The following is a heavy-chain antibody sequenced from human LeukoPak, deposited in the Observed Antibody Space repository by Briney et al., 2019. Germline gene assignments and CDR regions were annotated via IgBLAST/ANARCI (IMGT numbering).Heavy chain of an antibody. Sequence: PSETLSLTCTVSGGSISNHFCSWIRRPPGKGLEWIGYIYYSGSTNYNPSLKSRVTISVDTSKNQFSLKLSSVTAADTAVYYCARGPTPNYGDYPLDAFDIWGQGTMVTVSS. V-gene: IGHV4-59*11. CDR1: GGSISNHF. D-gene: IGHD4-17*01. J-gene: IGHJ3*02. CDR3: ARGPTPNYGDYPLDAFDI. CDR2: IYYSGST.